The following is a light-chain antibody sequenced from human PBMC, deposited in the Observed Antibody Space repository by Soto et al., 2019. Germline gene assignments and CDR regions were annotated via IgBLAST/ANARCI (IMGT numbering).Light chain of an antibody. J-gene: IGLJ1*01. CDR1: SSDVGGYNY. V-gene: IGLV2-14*01. Sequence: QSVLTQPASVSGSPGQSSTISCTGASSDVGGYNYVSWYQQRPDEAPKLMIYDVNNRPSGVSNRFSGSKSGNTASLTISGLQAEDEADYYCSSYTSSITYVFGTGTKSPS. CDR3: SSYTSSITYV. CDR2: DVN.